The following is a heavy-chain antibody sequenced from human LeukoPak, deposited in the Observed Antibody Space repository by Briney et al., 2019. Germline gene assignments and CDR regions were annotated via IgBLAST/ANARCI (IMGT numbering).Heavy chain of an antibody. CDR1: GGSFSGYY. D-gene: IGHD3-22*01. CDR3: ASENYDSSGYRYFDY. CDR2: INHSGST. J-gene: IGHJ4*02. Sequence: PSETLSLTCAVYGGSFSGYYWSWIRQPPGKGLEWIGEINHSGSTNYNPSLKSRVTISVDTSKNQFSPKLSSVTAADTAVYYCASENYDSSGYRYFDYWGQGTLVTVSS. V-gene: IGHV4-34*01.